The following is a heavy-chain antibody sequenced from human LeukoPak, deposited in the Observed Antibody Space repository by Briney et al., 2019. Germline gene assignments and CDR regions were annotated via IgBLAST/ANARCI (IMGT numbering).Heavy chain of an antibody. CDR2: ISGSGGST. V-gene: IGHV3-23*01. CDR3: AKNDGYSYWYFDY. CDR1: GFTVSSNY. D-gene: IGHD5-24*01. J-gene: IGHJ4*02. Sequence: GGSLRLSCAASGFTVSSNYMSWVRQAPGKGLEWVSAISGSGGSTYCADSVKGRFTISRDNSKNTLFLQMNSLRAEDTAVYYCAKNDGYSYWYFDYWGQGTLVTVSS.